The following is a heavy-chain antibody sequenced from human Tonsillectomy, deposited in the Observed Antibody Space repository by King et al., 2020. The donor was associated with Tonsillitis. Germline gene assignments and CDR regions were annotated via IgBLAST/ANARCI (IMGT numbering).Heavy chain of an antibody. J-gene: IGHJ4*02. CDR2: ISSSGSTI. CDR1: GFTFSSYE. V-gene: IGHV3-48*03. Sequence: VQLVESGGGLVQPGGSLRLSCAASGFTFSSYEMNWVRLAPGKGLEWGSYISSSGSTIYYGDSVKGRFTISRDNAKNSLYLQMNSLRAEDTAVYYCARGSRTVAAAGLGVGYWGQGTLVTVSS. CDR3: ARGSRTVAAAGLGVGY. D-gene: IGHD6-13*01.